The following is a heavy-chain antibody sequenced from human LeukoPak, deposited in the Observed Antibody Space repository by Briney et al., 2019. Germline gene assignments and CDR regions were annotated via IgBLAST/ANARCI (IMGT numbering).Heavy chain of an antibody. V-gene: IGHV3-15*01. D-gene: IGHD3-10*01. CDR2: IKSNIDDGTT. Sequence: GGSLILSCAVSGFTFSNAWMSWVRQAPGKGLDWVGRIKSNIDDGTTDYAAPVKGRFTISRDDSKNTLFLQMNSLKTKDTAVYYCATDQPNYGSGSYAHRFDKWGQGTLVTVSS. J-gene: IGHJ4*02. CDR3: ATDQPNYGSGSYAHRFDK. CDR1: GFTFSNAW.